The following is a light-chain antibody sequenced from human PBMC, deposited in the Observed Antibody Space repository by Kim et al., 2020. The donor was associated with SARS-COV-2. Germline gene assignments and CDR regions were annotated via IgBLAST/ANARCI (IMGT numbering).Light chain of an antibody. CDR1: QSVDSY. CDR3: QERSNWPPT. Sequence: WSPGERATRSGRASQSVDSYLAWYQHKPGQAPRLLIYDTSNRATGIPARFSGSGSGTDFTLTISSLEPEDFAVYYCQERSNWPPTFGQGTRLEIK. V-gene: IGKV3-11*01. J-gene: IGKJ5*01. CDR2: DTS.